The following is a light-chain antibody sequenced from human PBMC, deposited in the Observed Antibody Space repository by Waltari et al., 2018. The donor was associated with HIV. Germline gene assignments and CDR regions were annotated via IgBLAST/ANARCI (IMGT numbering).Light chain of an antibody. J-gene: IGLJ1*01. V-gene: IGLV1-40*01. CDR2: GNS. Sequence: QSVLTQPPSVSGAPGQRVTISCTGSSPNIGAGHDVHWYQQLPGTAPKLLIYGNSNRPSGVPDRFSGSKSGTSASLAITGLQAEDEADYYCQSYDSSLSGYVFGTGTKVTVL. CDR3: QSYDSSLSGYV. CDR1: SPNIGAGHD.